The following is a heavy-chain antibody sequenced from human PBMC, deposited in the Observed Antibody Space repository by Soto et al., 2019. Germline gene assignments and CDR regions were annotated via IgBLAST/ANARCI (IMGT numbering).Heavy chain of an antibody. Sequence: ASVKVSCKASGYTFTSYYMHWVRQAPGQGLEWMGIINPSGGSTSYAQKFQGRVTISRDNSENTLYLQMNSLRPEDTSVYYCARDVYARGTVGTPDIWGQGTMVTVSS. D-gene: IGHD1-26*01. V-gene: IGHV1-46*01. CDR2: INPSGGST. CDR3: ARDVYARGTVGTPDI. CDR1: GYTFTSYY. J-gene: IGHJ3*02.